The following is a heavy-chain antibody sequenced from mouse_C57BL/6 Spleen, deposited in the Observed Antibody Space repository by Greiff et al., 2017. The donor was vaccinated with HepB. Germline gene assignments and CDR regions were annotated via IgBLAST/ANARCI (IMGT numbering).Heavy chain of an antibody. V-gene: IGHV3-5*01. CDR1: GISITTGNYR. CDR2: IYYSGTI. D-gene: IGHD2-4*01. CDR3: ARDEVYYDYDVLFAY. Sequence: VQLKQSGPGLVKPSQTVFLTCTVTGISITTGNYRWSWIRQFPGNKLEWIGYIYYSGTITYNPSLTSRTTITRDTPKNQFFLEMNSLTAEDTATYYCARDEVYYDYDVLFAYWGQGTLVTVSA. J-gene: IGHJ3*01.